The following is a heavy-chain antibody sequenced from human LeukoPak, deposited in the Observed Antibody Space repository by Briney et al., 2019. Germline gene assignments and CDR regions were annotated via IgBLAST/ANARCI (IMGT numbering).Heavy chain of an antibody. CDR1: GGSISSGDYY. CDR3: ARVIGYYDSSGSPLNWFDP. V-gene: IGHV4-30-4*01. CDR2: IYYSGST. Sequence: PSETLSLTCTVSGGSISSGDYYWSWIRQPPGKGLEWIGYIYYSGSTYYNPSLKSRVTISVDTSKNQFSLKLSSVTAADTAVYYCARVIGYYDSSGSPLNWFDPWGQGTLVTVSS. J-gene: IGHJ5*02. D-gene: IGHD3-22*01.